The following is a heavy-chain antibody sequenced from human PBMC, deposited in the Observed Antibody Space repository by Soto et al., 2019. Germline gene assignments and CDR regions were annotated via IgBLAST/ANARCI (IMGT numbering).Heavy chain of an antibody. Sequence: SETLSLTCTVSGASIRSGDYYWGWIRQPPGKGLEWIGNVYYSGSNNYNPSLKSRVTISVDTSKNQFSLSLKSVTAADTAVYYCASDYSGYSADPEYYGVEVWGQGATVTVSS. CDR3: ASDYSGYSADPEYYGVEV. CDR2: VYYSGSN. V-gene: IGHV4-39*01. D-gene: IGHD3-22*01. CDR1: GASIRSGDYY. J-gene: IGHJ6*02.